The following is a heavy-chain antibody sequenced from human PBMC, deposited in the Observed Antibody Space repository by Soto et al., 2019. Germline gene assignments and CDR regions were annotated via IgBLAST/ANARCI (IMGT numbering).Heavy chain of an antibody. D-gene: IGHD5-18*01. CDR3: ARAFTAMGRFDF. CDR2: LYHGGAT. Sequence: PSETLSLTCAVSGGSISSRAYSWSWIRQPPGKGLEWIGYLYHGGATYSNPSLKNRVTISGDWSKNQFSLKLNSVTAADTAVYYCARAFTAMGRFDFWGPGTLATVSS. CDR1: GGSISSRAYS. V-gene: IGHV4-30-2*01. J-gene: IGHJ4*02.